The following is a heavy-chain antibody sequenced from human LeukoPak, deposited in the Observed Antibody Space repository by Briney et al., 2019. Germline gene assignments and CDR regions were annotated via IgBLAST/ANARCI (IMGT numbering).Heavy chain of an antibody. V-gene: IGHV3-20*04. J-gene: IGHJ4*02. CDR3: ARGGDSSGYCDY. CDR2: INWSATRI. Sequence: GGSLRLSCAASGFTFDDYGMSWVRQAPGKGLEWVSGINWSATRIGYADSVKGRLTISRDNAKNSLYLQMNSLRAVDTALYYCARGGDSSGYCDYWGQGTLVTVSS. D-gene: IGHD3-22*01. CDR1: GFTFDDYG.